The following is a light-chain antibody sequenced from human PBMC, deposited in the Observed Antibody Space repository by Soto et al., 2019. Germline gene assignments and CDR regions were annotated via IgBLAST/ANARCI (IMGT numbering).Light chain of an antibody. V-gene: IGKV3-11*01. J-gene: IGKJ2*01. Sequence: EIVLTQSPATLSLSPGERATLSCRASQSVSSYLAWYQQKPGQPPRLLIYDASNRATGVPARFSGSGSGTDFTPTISSLEPEDFAVYYCQQRSDWPPKYTFGQGTKLEIK. CDR1: QSVSSY. CDR2: DAS. CDR3: QQRSDWPPKYT.